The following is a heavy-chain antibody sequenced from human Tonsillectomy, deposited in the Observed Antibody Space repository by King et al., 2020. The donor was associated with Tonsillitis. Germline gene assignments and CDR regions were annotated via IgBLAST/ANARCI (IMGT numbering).Heavy chain of an antibody. Sequence: VQLVESGAEVKKPGSSVKVSCKASGGTFSSYAISWVRQAPGQGLEWMGGIIPIFGTANYAQKFQGRVTITADESTSTAYMELSSLRSEDTAVYYCPRVKVGVPHRGSYYYYGMDVWGQGTTVTVSS. CDR2: IIPIFGTA. CDR1: GGTFSSYA. D-gene: IGHD1-26*01. CDR3: PRVKVGVPHRGSYYYYGMDV. J-gene: IGHJ6*02. V-gene: IGHV1-69*01.